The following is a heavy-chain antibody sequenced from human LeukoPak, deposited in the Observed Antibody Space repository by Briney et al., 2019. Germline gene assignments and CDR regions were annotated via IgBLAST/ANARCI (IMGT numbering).Heavy chain of an antibody. CDR2: ISGSGGST. Sequence: GGSLRLSCAASGFTFSSYAMSWVRQAPGKGLEWVSAISGSGGSTYYADSVKGRFTISRDNSKNTLYLQMNSLRAEDTAVYYCAKETLIVGAIPDAFDIWGQGTMVTVSS. V-gene: IGHV3-23*01. CDR1: GFTFSSYA. J-gene: IGHJ3*02. CDR3: AKETLIVGAIPDAFDI. D-gene: IGHD1-26*01.